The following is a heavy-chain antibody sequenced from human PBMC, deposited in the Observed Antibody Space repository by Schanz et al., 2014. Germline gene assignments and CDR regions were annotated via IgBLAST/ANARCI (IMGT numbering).Heavy chain of an antibody. CDR3: ARRGVDGLDV. J-gene: IGHJ6*02. Sequence: EVQLLESGGGLVQPGGSLRLSCAASGFTFRNYDMRWVRQAPGKGLEWVSRINSDGTITTYADSVRGRFTISRDNAKNTQYLQMSGLRAEDTAVYYCARRGVDGLDVWGQGTTVTVSS. CDR2: INSDGTIT. V-gene: IGHV3-74*02. CDR1: GFTFRNYD. D-gene: IGHD3-10*01.